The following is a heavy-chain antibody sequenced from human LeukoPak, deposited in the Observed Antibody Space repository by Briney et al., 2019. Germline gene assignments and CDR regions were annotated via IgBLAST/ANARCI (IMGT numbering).Heavy chain of an antibody. V-gene: IGHV4-4*09. CDR1: GGSFSGYF. CDR3: ASPRSGYRYTFDY. D-gene: IGHD3-22*01. CDR2: ISTSGST. Sequence: SETLSLTCAVYGGSFSGYFWSWIRQPPGKGLEWIGYISTSGSTNYNPSLKSRVSISLDTSKNRFSLNLNFVTAADTAVYYCASPRSGYRYTFDYWGQGALVTVSS. J-gene: IGHJ4*02.